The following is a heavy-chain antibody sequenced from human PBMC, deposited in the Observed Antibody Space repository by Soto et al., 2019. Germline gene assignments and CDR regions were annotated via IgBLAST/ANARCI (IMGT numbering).Heavy chain of an antibody. Sequence: QVQLQESGPGLVKPSETLSLTCTVSGGSISSYYWSWIRQPPGKGLEWIGYIYYSGSTNYNPSLKSRVNISVDTSKNQFSLKLSSVTAADTAVYYWARDSPEYSGYDWYWFDPWGQGTLVTVSS. CDR1: GGSISSYY. CDR2: IYYSGST. V-gene: IGHV4-59*01. CDR3: ARDSPEYSGYDWYWFDP. D-gene: IGHD5-12*01. J-gene: IGHJ5*02.